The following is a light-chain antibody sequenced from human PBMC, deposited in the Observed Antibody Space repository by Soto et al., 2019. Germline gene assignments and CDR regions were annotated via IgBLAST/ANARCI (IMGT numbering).Light chain of an antibody. Sequence: EIVLTQSPATLSLSPGERATLSCRASQSVRSYLAWYQQKPGQAPRLLIYDTSNRATGIPARFSGSGSGTDFTLTISSLETEYFAVYYCQQRSSWPLTFGGGTKVEI. J-gene: IGKJ4*01. CDR2: DTS. V-gene: IGKV3-11*01. CDR3: QQRSSWPLT. CDR1: QSVRSY.